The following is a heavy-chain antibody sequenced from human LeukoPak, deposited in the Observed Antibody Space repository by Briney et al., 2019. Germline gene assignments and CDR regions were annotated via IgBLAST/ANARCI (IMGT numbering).Heavy chain of an antibody. CDR1: GYTFTSYA. CDR3: ARVPTYYYDSSGYPYYFDY. J-gene: IGHJ4*02. V-gene: IGHV7-4-1*02. Sequence: ASVKVSCKASGYTFTSYAMNWVRQAPGQGLEWVGWINTNTGNPTYAQGFTGRFVFSLDTSVSTAYLQISSLKAEDTAVYYCARVPTYYYDSSGYPYYFDYWGQGTLVTVSS. CDR2: INTNTGNP. D-gene: IGHD3-22*01.